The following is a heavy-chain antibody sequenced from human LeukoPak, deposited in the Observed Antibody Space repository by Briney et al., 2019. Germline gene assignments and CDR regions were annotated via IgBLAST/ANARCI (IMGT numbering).Heavy chain of an antibody. J-gene: IGHJ3*02. CDR3: ARWGTSRYCSSTSCPGHAFDI. CDR1: GGSISSGDYY. V-gene: IGHV4-30-4*01. Sequence: SETLSLTCTVSGGSISSGDYYWSWIRQPPGKGLEGLGYIYYSGSTYYNPSLKSRVTISVDTSKNQFSLKLSSVTAADTAVYYCARWGTSRYCSSTSCPGHAFDIWGQGTMVTVSS. CDR2: IYYSGST. D-gene: IGHD2-2*01.